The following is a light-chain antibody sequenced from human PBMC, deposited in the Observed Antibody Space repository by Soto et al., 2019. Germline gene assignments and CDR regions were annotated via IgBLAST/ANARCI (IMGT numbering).Light chain of an antibody. Sequence: QPASVSGSPGQSITISCTGTSSDVGTYNYVSWYQQHPGKAPKVMIYDVSNRPSGVSNRFSGSKSGNTASLTISGLQAEDEADYYCSSYTASSTSVIFGGGTKLTVL. CDR1: SSDVGTYNY. V-gene: IGLV2-14*03. CDR2: DVS. J-gene: IGLJ2*01. CDR3: SSYTASSTSVI.